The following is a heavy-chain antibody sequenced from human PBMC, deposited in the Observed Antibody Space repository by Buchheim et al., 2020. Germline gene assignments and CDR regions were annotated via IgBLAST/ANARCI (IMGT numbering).Heavy chain of an antibody. V-gene: IGHV3-48*01. Sequence: EVQLVESGGGLVQPGGSLRLSCAASGFSFSSYTMNWVRRAPGKGLEWVSYIGSSGSAKYYADSVKGRFTISRDNANNSLYLQMNSLRVEDTAVYYCARSRTAGTYYFDYWGQGAL. D-gene: IGHD6-19*01. J-gene: IGHJ4*02. CDR3: ARSRTAGTYYFDY. CDR2: IGSSGSAK. CDR1: GFSFSSYT.